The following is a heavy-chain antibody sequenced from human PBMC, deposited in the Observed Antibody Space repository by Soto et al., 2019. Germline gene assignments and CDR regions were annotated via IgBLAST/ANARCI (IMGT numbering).Heavy chain of an antibody. Sequence: GGSLRLSCAASGFTFSSYAMHWVRQAPGKGLEWVAVISFDGSAKYYADSVKGRFTISRDNSKNTLYLQMDSLGAEDTAVYYCARERYDPSDYYYGLDVWRQRNTVTVSS. D-gene: IGHD1-1*01. V-gene: IGHV3-30-3*01. CDR3: ARERYDPSDYYYGLDV. J-gene: IGHJ6*02. CDR2: ISFDGSAK. CDR1: GFTFSSYA.